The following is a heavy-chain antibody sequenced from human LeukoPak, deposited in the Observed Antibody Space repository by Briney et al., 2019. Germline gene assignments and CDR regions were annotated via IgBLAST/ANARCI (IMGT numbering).Heavy chain of an antibody. J-gene: IGHJ6*03. CDR1: GFTFSSYS. D-gene: IGHD3-10*01. CDR3: ASGSYYNENYYYYMDV. Sequence: GGSLRLSCAASGFTFSSYSMNWVRQAPGKGLEWVSSISSSSSYIYYADSVKGRFTISRDNAKNSLYLQMNSLRAEDTAVYYCASGSYYNENYYYYMDVWGKGTTVTISS. CDR2: ISSSSSYI. V-gene: IGHV3-21*01.